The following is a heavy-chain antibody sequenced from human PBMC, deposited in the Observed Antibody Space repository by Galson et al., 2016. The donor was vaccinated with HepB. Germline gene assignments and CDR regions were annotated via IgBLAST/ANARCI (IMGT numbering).Heavy chain of an antibody. CDR1: GGSFSGYY. J-gene: IGHJ4*02. V-gene: IGHV4-34*01. CDR2: INNIGST. D-gene: IGHD2-8*01. Sequence: SETLSLTCAVYGGSFSGYYWTWIRQSPGKGLEWIGAINNIGSTNYNTSLKSRLNTLVDTSKNQLSLKLTSVTAADTAVYYCARAPLLRYAGPRRGGGRIDFWGQGTMVTVSS. CDR3: ARAPLLRYAGPRRGGGRIDF.